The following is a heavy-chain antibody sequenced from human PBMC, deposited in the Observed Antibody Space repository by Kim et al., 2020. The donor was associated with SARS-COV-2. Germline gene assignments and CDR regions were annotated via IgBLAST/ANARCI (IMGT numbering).Heavy chain of an antibody. D-gene: IGHD1-20*01. CDR2: IYYSGST. CDR3: ARDLGYNWNYYYYYGMDV. Sequence: SETLSLTYTVSGGSISSYYWSWIRQPPGKGLEWIGYIYYSGSTNYNPSLKSRVTISVDTSKNQFSLKLSSVTAADTAVYYCARDLGYNWNYYYYYGMDVWGQGTTVTVSS. J-gene: IGHJ6*02. CDR1: GGSISSYY. V-gene: IGHV4-59*01.